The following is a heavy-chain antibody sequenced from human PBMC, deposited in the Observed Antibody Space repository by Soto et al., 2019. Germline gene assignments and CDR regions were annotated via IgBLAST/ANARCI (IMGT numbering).Heavy chain of an antibody. CDR2: ISSSGTGT. CDR3: GKDLRPYVSGPFDF. D-gene: IGHD3-16*01. V-gene: IGHV3-23*01. Sequence: PGGSLRLSCAASGFTFRNHAMTWARQAPGKELEWVSAISSSGTGTYYAASVKGRFTIFRDNSRATVYLQMNNLRAEDTATYYCGKDLRPYVSGPFDFWGQGTLVTVSS. CDR1: GFTFRNHA. J-gene: IGHJ4*01.